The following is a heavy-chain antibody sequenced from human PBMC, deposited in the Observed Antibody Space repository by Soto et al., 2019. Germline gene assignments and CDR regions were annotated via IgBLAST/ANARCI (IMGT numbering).Heavy chain of an antibody. CDR1: GFTFSNAW. CDR2: IKSKTDGGTT. CDR3: ARLEIYYGSEPFDY. D-gene: IGHD3-10*01. Sequence: GGSLRLSCAASGFTFSNAWMSWVRQAPGKGLEWVGRIKSKTDGGTTDYAAPVKGRFTISRDDSKNTLCLQMNSLKTEDTAVYYCARLEIYYGSEPFDYWGQGTLVTVSS. V-gene: IGHV3-15*01. J-gene: IGHJ4*02.